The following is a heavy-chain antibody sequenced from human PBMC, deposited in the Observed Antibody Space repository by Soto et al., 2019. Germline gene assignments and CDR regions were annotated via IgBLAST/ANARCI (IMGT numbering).Heavy chain of an antibody. J-gene: IGHJ4*02. V-gene: IGHV4-59*01. CDR1: GGSISGDY. D-gene: IGHD3-16*01. Sequence: SETLSLTCTVSGGSISGDYCTWIRQPPGKGLEWIGYIYHTGSTNYNPSLKSRVTISVDTSKNQFSLKLSSVTAADTAVYYCARPSVAVTLDPFDYWGQGSLVTVSS. CDR2: IYHTGST. CDR3: ARPSVAVTLDPFDY.